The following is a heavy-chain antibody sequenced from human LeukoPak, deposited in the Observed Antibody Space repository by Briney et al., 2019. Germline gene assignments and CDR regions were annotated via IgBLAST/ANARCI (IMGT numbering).Heavy chain of an antibody. CDR2: IWYDGSNK. D-gene: IGHD3-3*01. CDR1: GFTFGSYG. J-gene: IGHJ6*02. CDR3: ARGGPRVAAQMDV. V-gene: IGHV3-33*01. Sequence: GRSLRLSCAASGFTFGSYGMHWVRQAPGKGLEWVAVIWYDGSNKYYADSVKGRFTISRDNSKNTLYLQMNSLRAEDTAVYYCARGGPRVAAQMDVWGQGTTVTASS.